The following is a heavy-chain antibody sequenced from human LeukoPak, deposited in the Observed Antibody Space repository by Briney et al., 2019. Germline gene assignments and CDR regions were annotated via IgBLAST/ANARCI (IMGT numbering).Heavy chain of an antibody. D-gene: IGHD2-21*02. J-gene: IGHJ3*02. Sequence: ASVKVSCKASGYTFTSYYMHWVRQAPGQGLEWMGIINPSGGSTSYAQKFQGRVTMTRDTSTSTVYMELSSLRSEDTAVYYCASYCGGDCYSDAFDIWGQGTMVTVPS. CDR1: GYTFTSYY. V-gene: IGHV1-46*01. CDR2: INPSGGST. CDR3: ASYCGGDCYSDAFDI.